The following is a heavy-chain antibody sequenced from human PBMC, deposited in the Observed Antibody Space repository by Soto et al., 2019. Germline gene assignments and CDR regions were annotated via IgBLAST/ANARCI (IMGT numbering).Heavy chain of an antibody. J-gene: IGHJ5*02. Sequence: GGSLRLSCAASGFTFSRYDMPWFRQATRKGLEWVSGFGIAGQTFYPDSVKGRCTISRENAKNSLYLEMNSLRAGATAVYYCARAKVGAAGGTVWFDPWGQGTLVTVSS. CDR3: ARAKVGAAGGTVWFDP. D-gene: IGHD6-13*01. CDR1: GFTFSRYD. V-gene: IGHV3-13*01. CDR2: FGIAGQT.